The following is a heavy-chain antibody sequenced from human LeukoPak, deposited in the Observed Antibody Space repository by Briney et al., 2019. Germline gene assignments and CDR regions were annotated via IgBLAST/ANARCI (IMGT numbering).Heavy chain of an antibody. Sequence: PGGSLRLSCVASGFTFSNYNMNWVRQAPGKGLEWVSSISSSSSYIYYADSVKGRFTISGDNAKNSLYLQMNSLRAEDTAVYYCAREQGRHQLLSRRWYYYYMDVWGKGTTVTVSS. CDR1: GFTFSNYN. J-gene: IGHJ6*03. CDR3: AREQGRHQLLSRRWYYYYMDV. CDR2: ISSSSSYI. D-gene: IGHD2-2*01. V-gene: IGHV3-21*01.